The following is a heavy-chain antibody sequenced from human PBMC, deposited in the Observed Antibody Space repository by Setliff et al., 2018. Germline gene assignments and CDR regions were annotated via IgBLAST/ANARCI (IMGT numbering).Heavy chain of an antibody. CDR2: INTSGST. V-gene: IGHV4-4*07. D-gene: IGHD1-26*01. CDR3: ALSGTYRFFDY. J-gene: IGHJ4*02. Sequence: SETLSLTCTVSGGSISYNYWSWIRQPAGKGLQGIGRINTSGSTKYNPSLKSRVIISVDTSKNQFSLNLRSVTAADTAVYYCALSGTYRFFDYWGQGTPVTVSS. CDR1: GGSISYNY.